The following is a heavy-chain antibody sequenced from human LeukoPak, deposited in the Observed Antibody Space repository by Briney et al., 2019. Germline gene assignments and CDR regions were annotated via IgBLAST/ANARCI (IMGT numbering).Heavy chain of an antibody. J-gene: IGHJ4*02. CDR1: GFTFSSYG. D-gene: IGHD3-10*01. Sequence: PGGSLRLSCAASGFTFSSYGMHWVRQAPGKGLEWVAFIRYDGSNKYYADSVKGRSTISRDNSKNTLYLQMNSLRAEDTAVYYCAKDLGGRYYYGSGSYSQGDYFDYWGQGTLVTVSS. V-gene: IGHV3-30*02. CDR2: IRYDGSNK. CDR3: AKDLGGRYYYGSGSYSQGDYFDY.